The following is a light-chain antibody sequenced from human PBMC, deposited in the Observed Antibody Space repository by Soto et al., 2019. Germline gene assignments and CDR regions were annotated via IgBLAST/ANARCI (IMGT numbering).Light chain of an antibody. CDR1: LNDSNK. J-gene: IGKJ5*01. V-gene: IGKV3-15*01. Sequence: VLTLSPAPLSVTHEESATLSCRARLNDSNKVAWYQQKPGPAPRLLILGASTRATGVPARFSGSGSGTEFTLSISSLHSEDFDVYHCQQRNNRPPGITFGQGTLL. CDR3: QQRNNRPPGIT. CDR2: GAS.